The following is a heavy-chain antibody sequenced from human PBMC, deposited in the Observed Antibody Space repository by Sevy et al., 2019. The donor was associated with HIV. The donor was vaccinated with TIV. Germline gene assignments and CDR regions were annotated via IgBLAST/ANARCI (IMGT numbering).Heavy chain of an antibody. CDR1: GGSISSSSYY. Sequence: SETLSLTCTVSGGSISSSSYYWGWIRQPPGKGLEWIGSIYYSGSTYYNPSLKSRVTISVDTSKNQFSLKLSSVTAADTAVYYCASVYYYDSSAYFDYWGQGTVVTVSS. D-gene: IGHD3-22*01. J-gene: IGHJ4*02. CDR3: ASVYYYDSSAYFDY. V-gene: IGHV4-39*01. CDR2: IYYSGST.